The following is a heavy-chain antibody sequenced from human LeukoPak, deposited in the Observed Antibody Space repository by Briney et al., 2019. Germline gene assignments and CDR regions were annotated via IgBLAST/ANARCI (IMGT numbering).Heavy chain of an antibody. V-gene: IGHV3-74*01. D-gene: IGHD4-17*01. J-gene: IGHJ6*02. CDR3: TRATVTSFRSFYYFYGMDV. Sequence: PGGSLRLSCAASGFTFSSYWMHWVRQGPGKGLVWVSRINNDGTSTSYADSVKGRFTISRDNAKNTVYLQVNSLRAEDTAVYYCTRATVTSFRSFYYFYGMDVWGQGTTVTVSS. CDR1: GFTFSSYW. CDR2: INNDGTST.